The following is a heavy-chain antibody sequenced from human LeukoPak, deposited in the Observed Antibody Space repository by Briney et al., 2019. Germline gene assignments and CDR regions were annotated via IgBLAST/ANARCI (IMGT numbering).Heavy chain of an antibody. D-gene: IGHD1-14*01. CDR1: GYTFTSYA. J-gene: IGHJ6*02. CDR3: ARVGEPMDAYYYYGMDV. CDR2: INTNTGNP. Sequence: ASVKVSCKASGYTFTSYAMNWVRQAPGQGLEWMGWINTNTGNPTYAQGFTGRFVFSLDTSVSTAYLQISSLKAEDTAVYYCARVGEPMDAYYYYGMDVWGQGTTVTVSS. V-gene: IGHV7-4-1*02.